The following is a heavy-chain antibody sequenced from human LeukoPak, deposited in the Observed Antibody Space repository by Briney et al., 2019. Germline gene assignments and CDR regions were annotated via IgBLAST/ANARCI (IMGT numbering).Heavy chain of an antibody. V-gene: IGHV3-73*01. CDR2: IRSKANSYAT. CDR1: GFTFSGSA. J-gene: IGHJ6*03. CDR3: TRLSSTVTTDYYYYMDV. D-gene: IGHD4-17*01. Sequence: GGSLRLSCAASGFTFSGSAMHWVRQASGKGLEWVGRIRSKANSYATAYAALVKGRFTISRDDSKNTAYLQMNSLKTEDTAVYYCTRLSSTVTTDYYYYMDVWGKGTTVTVSS.